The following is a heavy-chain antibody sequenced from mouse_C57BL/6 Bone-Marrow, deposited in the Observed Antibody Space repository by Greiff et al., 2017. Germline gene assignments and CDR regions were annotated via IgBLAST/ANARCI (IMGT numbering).Heavy chain of an antibody. J-gene: IGHJ2*01. V-gene: IGHV1-74*01. CDR2: IHPSDSDT. CDR1: GYTFNRYW. Sequence: QVQLKQPGAELVKPGASVKVSCKASGYTFNRYWMHWVKQRPGQGLEWVGRIHPSDSDTNYKQKFKGKATLTVDKSSSTAYMQHSSLTSEDSAVCYCARSFDYWGQGTTLTVSA. CDR3: ARSFDY.